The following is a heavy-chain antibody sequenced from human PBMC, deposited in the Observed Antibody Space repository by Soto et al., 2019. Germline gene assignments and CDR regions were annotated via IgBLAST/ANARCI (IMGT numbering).Heavy chain of an antibody. V-gene: IGHV1-69*06. D-gene: IGHD3-22*01. J-gene: IGHJ4*02. CDR3: ARDKGAYYSHLQY. CDR1: GYTFDSYA. CDR2: IIPFFGTP. Sequence: QVQLVQSGAEVKKPGSSVKVSCKGSGYTFDSYAFSWVRQAPGQGLEWVGGIIPFFGTPNYAQKFQGRVTISADKSTSTAYMELVSLTSEDTAVYFCARDKGAYYSHLQYWAQGTLITVSS.